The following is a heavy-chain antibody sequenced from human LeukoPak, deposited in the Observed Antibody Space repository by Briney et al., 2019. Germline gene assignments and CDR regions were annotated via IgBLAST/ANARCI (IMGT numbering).Heavy chain of an antibody. Sequence: PSETLSLTCTVSGGSITSDHWSWIRQPPGKGLEWIGFFYYSGSTNYNPSLKSRVTISVDTSKNLFSLKLSSVTAADTAVYYCARAPYGSATNNYYMDVWGKGTTVTVSS. CDR2: FYYSGST. CDR1: GGSITSDH. CDR3: ARAPYGSATNNYYMDV. D-gene: IGHD3-10*01. J-gene: IGHJ6*03. V-gene: IGHV4-59*01.